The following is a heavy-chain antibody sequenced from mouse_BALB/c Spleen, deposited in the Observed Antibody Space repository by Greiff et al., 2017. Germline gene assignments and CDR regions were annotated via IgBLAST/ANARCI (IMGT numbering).Heavy chain of an antibody. J-gene: IGHJ1*01. Sequence: VQRVESGPGLVAPSQSLSITCTVSGFSLTDYGVSWIRQPPGKGLEWLGVIWGGGSTYYNSALKSRLSISKDNSKSQVFLKMNSLQTDDTAMYYCAKHGDDYGDHWYFDVWGAGTTVTVSS. CDR1: GFSLTDYG. V-gene: IGHV2-6-5*01. CDR2: IWGGGST. D-gene: IGHD2-4*01. CDR3: AKHGDDYGDHWYFDV.